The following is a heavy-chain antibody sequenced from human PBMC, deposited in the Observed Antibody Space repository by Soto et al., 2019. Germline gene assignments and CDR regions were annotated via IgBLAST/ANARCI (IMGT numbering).Heavy chain of an antibody. J-gene: IGHJ5*02. CDR3: AREIVTAGGNNYFDP. CDR1: GGTVASSHW. CDR2: VYHTGDT. V-gene: IGHV4-4*02. Sequence: QVQLQESGPRLVKPSGSLSLTCGVSGGTVASSHWWSWVRQSPGGGLEWIGNVYHTGDTNFNPSPQSRVTISVDKSNNQLSLRLNSLTAADTAVYFCAREIVTAGGNNYFDPWGPGTLVTVSS. D-gene: IGHD2-21*02.